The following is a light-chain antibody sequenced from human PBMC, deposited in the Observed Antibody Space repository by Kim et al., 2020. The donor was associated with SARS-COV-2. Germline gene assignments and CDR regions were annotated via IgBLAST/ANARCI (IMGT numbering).Light chain of an antibody. CDR2: EVT. CDR1: YNY. J-gene: IGLJ2*01. V-gene: IGLV2-8*01. Sequence: YNYVSLYRQYPGRAPQLMISEVTKRPSGVPDRFSGSKSGNTASLTVSGLQADDEAHYYCCSYAGNNNVVFGGGTQLTVL. CDR3: CSYAGNNNVV.